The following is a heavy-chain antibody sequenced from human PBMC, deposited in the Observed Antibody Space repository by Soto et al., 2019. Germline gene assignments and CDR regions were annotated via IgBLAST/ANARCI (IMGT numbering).Heavy chain of an antibody. D-gene: IGHD3-10*01. CDR2: INPSGGST. CDR3: ARDLYGSGSPWAY. J-gene: IGHJ4*02. V-gene: IGHV1-46*01. CDR1: GYTFTSYY. Sequence: GASVQVSCEASGYTFTSYYMHWVRQAPGQGLERMGTINPSGGSTSYAQNFQGRVTMTRDTSTSTVYMELSSLRSEDTAVYYCARDLYGSGSPWAYWGQGTLVTVSS.